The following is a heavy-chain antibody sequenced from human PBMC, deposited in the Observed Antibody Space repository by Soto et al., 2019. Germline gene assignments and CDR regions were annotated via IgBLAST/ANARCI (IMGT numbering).Heavy chain of an antibody. D-gene: IGHD1-26*01. CDR3: ARVVGSYYFDS. J-gene: IGHJ4*02. V-gene: IGHV3-23*01. CDR2: ISGSGGTT. CDR1: GFIFSNSA. Sequence: VQLLESGGGLVQPGGSLRLSCAASGFIFSNSAMRWVRQAPGKGLEWVSAISGSGGTTYYADSVKGRFTISRDNSKNPLYLQMNSLRAEDTAIYYCARVVGSYYFDSWGQGTLVTVSS.